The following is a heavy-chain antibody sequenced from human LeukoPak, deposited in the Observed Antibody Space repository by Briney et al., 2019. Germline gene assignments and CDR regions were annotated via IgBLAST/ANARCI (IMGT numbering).Heavy chain of an antibody. CDR1: GGSITNYY. Sequence: SETLSLTCAVSGGSITNYYWSWIRQPAGKGLEWIGRIYTSGSTNYNPSLKSRVTMSVDASTNQFSLKLSSVTAADTAVYYCARGAPYYDFFPPYYMDVWAKGTTVTVSS. D-gene: IGHD3-3*01. V-gene: IGHV4-4*07. CDR2: IYTSGST. CDR3: ARGAPYYDFFPPYYMDV. J-gene: IGHJ6*03.